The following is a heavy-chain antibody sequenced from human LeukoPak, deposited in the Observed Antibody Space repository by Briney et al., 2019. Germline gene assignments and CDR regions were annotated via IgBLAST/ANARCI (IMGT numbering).Heavy chain of an antibody. J-gene: IGHJ4*02. V-gene: IGHV4-39*07. D-gene: IGHD6-19*01. Sequence: LETLSLTCTVSGGSISSSSYYWGWIRQPPGKGLEWIGSIYYSGSTYYNPSLKSRVTISVDTSKNQFSLKLSSVTAADTAVYYCARDSSGRGGREPPFDYWGQGTLVTVSS. CDR3: ARDSSGRGGREPPFDY. CDR2: IYYSGST. CDR1: GGSISSSSYY.